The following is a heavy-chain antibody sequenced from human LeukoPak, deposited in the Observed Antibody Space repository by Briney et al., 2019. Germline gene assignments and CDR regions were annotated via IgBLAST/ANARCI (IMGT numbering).Heavy chain of an antibody. CDR2: ICYSGST. CDR1: GGSISSSSYC. Sequence: PSETLSLTCTVSGGSISSSSYCWGWIRQPPGKRLEWIGSICYSGSTFYNPSLKSRVTLSVDTSKNQFSLKLSSVTAADTAVYYCARDLIGRAFDIWGQGTMVTVSS. D-gene: IGHD3-10*01. CDR3: ARDLIGRAFDI. V-gene: IGHV4-39*02. J-gene: IGHJ3*02.